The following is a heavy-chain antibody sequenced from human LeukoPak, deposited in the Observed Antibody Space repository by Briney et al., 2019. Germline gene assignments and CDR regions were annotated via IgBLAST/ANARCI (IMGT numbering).Heavy chain of an antibody. CDR2: IYPGDSDT. CDR3: ARPPVAVTTYFDY. D-gene: IGHD4-11*01. V-gene: IGHV5-51*01. CDR1: GYSFTSYW. Sequence: GESLQISCKGSGYSFTSYWIGWVRQLPGKGLEWMGIIYPGDSDTRYSPSFQGQVTISADKSISTAYLQWSSLKASDTAMYYCARPPVAVTTYFDYWGQGTLVTVSS. J-gene: IGHJ4*02.